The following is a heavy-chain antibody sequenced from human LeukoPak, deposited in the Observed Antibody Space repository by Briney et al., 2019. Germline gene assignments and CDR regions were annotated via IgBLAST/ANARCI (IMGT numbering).Heavy chain of an antibody. V-gene: IGHV3-23*01. J-gene: IGHJ4*02. CDR1: GFTFSSYA. CDR2: ISGSGGST. CDR3: AKDQVPRNIVVVPAAPNFDY. Sequence: GGSLRLSCAASGFTFSSYAMSWVRQAPGKGLEWVSAISGSGGSTYYADSVKGRFTISRDNSKNTLYLQMNSLRAEDTAVYYCAKDQVPRNIVVVPAAPNFDYWGQGTLVTVSS. D-gene: IGHD2-2*01.